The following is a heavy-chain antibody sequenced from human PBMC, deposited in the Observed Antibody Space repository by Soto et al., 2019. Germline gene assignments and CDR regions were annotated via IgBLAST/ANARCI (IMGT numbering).Heavy chain of an antibody. J-gene: IGHJ6*02. D-gene: IGHD5-18*01. Sequence: TLSLTCAVSGDSISSSNWWSWVRQPPGKGLEWIGDIFHSGSTNYNPSLKSRVTISVDKSENQFSLKLSSVTAADTAVYYCARDEGYGPPFGLDVWGQGTTVTVSS. CDR3: ARDEGYGPPFGLDV. CDR1: GDSISSSNW. CDR2: IFHSGST. V-gene: IGHV4-4*02.